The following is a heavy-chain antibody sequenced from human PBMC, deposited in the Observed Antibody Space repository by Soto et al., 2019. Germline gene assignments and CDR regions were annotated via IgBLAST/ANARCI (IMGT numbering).Heavy chain of an antibody. CDR1: GYSFTSYW. CDR2: IDPSDSYT. D-gene: IGHD3-22*01. CDR3: ARSGDDSSGYYDY. J-gene: IGHJ4*02. V-gene: IGHV5-10-1*01. Sequence: GESLKIACKGSGYSFTSYWISWVRQMPGKGLEWMGRIDPSDSYTNYSPSFQGHVTISADKSISTAYLQWSSLKASDTAMYYCARSGDDSSGYYDYRGQGTLVTVSS.